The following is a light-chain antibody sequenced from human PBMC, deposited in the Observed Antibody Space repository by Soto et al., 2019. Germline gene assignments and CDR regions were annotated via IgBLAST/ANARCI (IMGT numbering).Light chain of an antibody. CDR2: DAS. CDR1: RSINRF. Sequence: EIVLTQSPATLSLSPGERATLACGASRSINRFLAWYQQNPGQSPMLLIYDASNRATGIPDRFSGSGSVTDFTLTISRLEPEDFAVYYCQQCSIWPLTFGGGTKVEIK. V-gene: IGKV3-11*01. J-gene: IGKJ4*01. CDR3: QQCSIWPLT.